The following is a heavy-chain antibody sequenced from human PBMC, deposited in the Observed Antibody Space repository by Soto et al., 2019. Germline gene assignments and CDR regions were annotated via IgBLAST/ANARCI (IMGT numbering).Heavy chain of an antibody. D-gene: IGHD3-10*01. CDR3: ARYEYYGSGSYMNWFDP. CDR2: IYYSGST. Sequence: SETLSLTCTVSGGSISSYYWSWIRQPPGKGLEWIGYIYYSGSTNYNPSLKSRVTISVDTSKNQFSLKLSSVTAADTAVYYCARYEYYGSGSYMNWFDPWGQGTLVTVSS. CDR1: GGSISSYY. V-gene: IGHV4-59*01. J-gene: IGHJ5*02.